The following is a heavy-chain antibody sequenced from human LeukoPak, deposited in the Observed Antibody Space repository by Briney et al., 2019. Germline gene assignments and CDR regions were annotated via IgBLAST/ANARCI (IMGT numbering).Heavy chain of an antibody. CDR3: VRSTRGSSPGY. CDR1: GFTFSSYS. J-gene: IGHJ4*02. Sequence: PGGSLRLSCAASGFTFSSYSMNWVRQAPGKGLEWVSYISSSSSTIYYADSVKGRFTISRDNAKNSLYLQMNSLRAEDTAVYYCVRSTRGSSPGYWGQGTLVTVSS. V-gene: IGHV3-48*01. D-gene: IGHD5/OR15-5a*01. CDR2: ISSSSSTI.